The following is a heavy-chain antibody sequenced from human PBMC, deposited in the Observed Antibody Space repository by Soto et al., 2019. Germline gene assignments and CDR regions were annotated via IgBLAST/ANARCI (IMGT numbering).Heavy chain of an antibody. J-gene: IGHJ4*02. Sequence: SVKVSCKASGGTFSSYAISWVRQAPGQGLEWMGGIIPIFGTANYAQKFQGRVTITADESTSTAYMELSSLRSEDTAVYYCASSGYSSGWYGSYWGQGTLVTVSS. CDR2: IIPIFGTA. D-gene: IGHD6-19*01. CDR1: GGTFSSYA. V-gene: IGHV1-69*13. CDR3: ASSGYSSGWYGSY.